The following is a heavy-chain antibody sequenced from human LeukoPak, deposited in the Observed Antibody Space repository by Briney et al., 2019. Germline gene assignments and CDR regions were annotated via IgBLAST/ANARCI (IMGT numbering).Heavy chain of an antibody. CDR1: GFSFSSGGVG. J-gene: IGHJ3*02. V-gene: IGHV2-5*01. D-gene: IGHD2-15*01. CDR2: IYENDEK. Sequence: SGPTLVNPRQTLRLTCTFSGFSFSSGGVGVGWIRQPPGKALEWLGVIYENDEKLYGSSLQNRLTITKDTSRNQVVLTMANMDPVDTATYYCAHRHRGVASDIWGQGTMVTVSS. CDR3: AHRHRGVASDI.